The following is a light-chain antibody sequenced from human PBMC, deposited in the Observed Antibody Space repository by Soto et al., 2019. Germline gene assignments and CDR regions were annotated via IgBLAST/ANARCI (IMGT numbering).Light chain of an antibody. CDR2: GAS. V-gene: IGKV3-20*01. J-gene: IGKJ4*01. CDR3: QQYGSSPLT. Sequence: EIVLPQSPGTLSLSPGGRATLSCMASQSVSSSYLAWYQQKPGQAPRLLIYGASSRATGIPDRFSGSGSGTDFTLTISRLEPEDFAVYYCQQYGSSPLTFGGGTKVDIK. CDR1: QSVSSSY.